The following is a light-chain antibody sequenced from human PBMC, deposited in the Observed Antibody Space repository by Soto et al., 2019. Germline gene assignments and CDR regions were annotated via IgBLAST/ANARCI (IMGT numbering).Light chain of an antibody. CDR1: SSNFVGDSY. Sequence: QSVLTQPRSVSGSPGQSVAISCTGTSSNFVGDSYVSWYQQYPGRVPKLLIYMVSNRPSGVSNRFSGSKSGNTASLTISGLQAEDEADYFCTSPTPGSLYVFGTGTKVTVL. CDR3: TSPTPGSLYV. J-gene: IGLJ1*01. CDR2: MVS. V-gene: IGLV2-14*01.